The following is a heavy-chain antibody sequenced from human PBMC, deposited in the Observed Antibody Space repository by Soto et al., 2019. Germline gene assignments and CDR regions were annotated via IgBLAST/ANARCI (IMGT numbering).Heavy chain of an antibody. D-gene: IGHD6-13*01. CDR2: AYHSGAT. CDR3: ARERSFARPAGWFEP. J-gene: IGHJ5*02. CDR1: GYSMTSGFY. V-gene: IGHV4-38-2*02. Sequence: PSETLSLTCDVSGYSMTSGFYWGWIRQTPGKGLEWIGSAYHSGATYYNPSLQSRVSISVDTSKSQFSLKLISATAADTGTYYCARERSFARPAGWFEPWGQGTQVTVSS.